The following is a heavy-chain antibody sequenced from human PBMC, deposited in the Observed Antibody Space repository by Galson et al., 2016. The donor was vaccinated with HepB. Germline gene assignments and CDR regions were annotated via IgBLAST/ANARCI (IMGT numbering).Heavy chain of an antibody. J-gene: IGHJ1*01. Sequence: LSLTCAVYGGSFSGYYWSWIRQPPGKGLEWIGEINHSGSTNYNPSLKSRVTISVDTSKNQFSLTLNSVTAADTAVYYCARSSGTSTGDLQHWGQGTLASVSS. CDR3: ARSSGTSTGDLQH. V-gene: IGHV4-34*01. CDR1: GGSFSGYY. D-gene: IGHD2-8*02. CDR2: INHSGST.